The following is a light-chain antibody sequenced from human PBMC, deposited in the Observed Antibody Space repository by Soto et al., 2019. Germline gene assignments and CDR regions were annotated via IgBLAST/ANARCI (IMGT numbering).Light chain of an antibody. CDR1: QSVLYSSNNKNY. CDR3: QQYYSTPT. V-gene: IGKV4-1*01. CDR2: WAS. Sequence: DIVMTQSPDSLAVSLGERATINCKPSQSVLYSSNNKNYLAWYQQKPGQPPKLLIYWASTRESGGPDRFSGSGSGTDFTLTISSLQAEDVAVYYCQQYYSTPTFGGGTKVEIK. J-gene: IGKJ4*01.